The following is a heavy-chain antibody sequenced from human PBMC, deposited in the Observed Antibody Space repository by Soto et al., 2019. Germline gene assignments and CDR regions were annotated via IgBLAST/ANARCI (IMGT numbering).Heavy chain of an antibody. CDR1: GFTFSSYG. CDR2: ISYDGSNK. Sequence: GGSLRLSCAASGFTFSSYGMHWVRQAPGKGLEWVAVISYDGSNKYYADSVKGRFTISRDNSKNTLYLQMNSLRAEDTAVYYCAKEPRGYSSGWYHGMDVWGQGTTVTVSS. D-gene: IGHD6-19*01. J-gene: IGHJ6*02. CDR3: AKEPRGYSSGWYHGMDV. V-gene: IGHV3-30*18.